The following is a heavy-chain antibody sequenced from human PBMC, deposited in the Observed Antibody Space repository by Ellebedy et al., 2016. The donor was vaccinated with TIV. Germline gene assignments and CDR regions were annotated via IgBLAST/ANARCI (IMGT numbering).Heavy chain of an antibody. V-gene: IGHV3-23*01. J-gene: IGHJ6*02. CDR2: ISGSGGST. D-gene: IGHD7-27*01. Sequence: GGSLRLSCAASGFTFSNYAMSWVRQAPGKGLEWVSAISGSGGSTYYADSVKGRFTISRDDSGNMLYLQMNRMRDEDTAVYYCAKSSPEGLMGNYYGMDVWGQGTTVTVSS. CDR1: GFTFSNYA. CDR3: AKSSPEGLMGNYYGMDV.